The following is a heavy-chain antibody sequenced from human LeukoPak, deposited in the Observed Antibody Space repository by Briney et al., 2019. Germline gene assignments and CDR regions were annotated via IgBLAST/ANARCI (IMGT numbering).Heavy chain of an antibody. CDR3: ARATSDSSGYYYFDY. D-gene: IGHD3-22*01. CDR1: GGSISYY. J-gene: IGHJ4*02. Sequence: SETLSFNCTVSGGSISYYWSWIRQPPGKGLEWIGYIYYSGSTNYTPSLKSRVTISVDTSKKQFSLKLSSVTAADTAVYYCARATSDSSGYYYFDYWGQGTLVTVSS. V-gene: IGHV4-59*01. CDR2: IYYSGST.